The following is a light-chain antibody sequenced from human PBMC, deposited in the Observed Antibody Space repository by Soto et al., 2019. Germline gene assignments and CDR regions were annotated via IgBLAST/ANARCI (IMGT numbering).Light chain of an antibody. CDR3: QQRSSWRVT. CDR2: DAS. J-gene: IGKJ4*01. CDR1: QSVSTF. Sequence: EIVLTQSPATLSLSPGERATLSCRASQSVSTFLAWYQQKPGQAPRLVVYDASKRATGIPARFSGSGSGTDFTLTISSLEPEDFAVYYCQQRSSWRVTFGGGTKVDI. V-gene: IGKV3-11*01.